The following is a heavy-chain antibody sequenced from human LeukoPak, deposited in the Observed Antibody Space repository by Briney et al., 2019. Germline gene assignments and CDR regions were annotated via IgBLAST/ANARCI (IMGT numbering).Heavy chain of an antibody. V-gene: IGHV1-8*01. CDR2: MNPNSGNT. CDR3: ARAIPYGSITISGVVIRRGSWFDP. CDR1: GYTFTSYD. J-gene: IGHJ5*02. D-gene: IGHD3-3*01. Sequence: ASVKVSCKASGYTFTSYDINWVRQATGQGLEWMGWMNPNSGNTGYAQKFQGRVTMTRNTSISTAYMELSSLRSEDTAVYYCARAIPYGSITISGVVIRRGSWFDPWGQGTLVTVSS.